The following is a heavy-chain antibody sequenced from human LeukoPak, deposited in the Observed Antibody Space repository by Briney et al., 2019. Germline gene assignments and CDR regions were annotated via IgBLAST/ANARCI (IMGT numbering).Heavy chain of an antibody. V-gene: IGHV3-53*01. Sequence: SGGSLRLSCAASGFTVSNNYMSWVRQAPGKGLEWVSVIYSGGGTFYSGFVKGRFTISRDYSKNTLYLQMNSLRADDTAVYYCARDSNGPAFWGQGTLVTVSS. D-gene: IGHD6-19*01. J-gene: IGHJ4*02. CDR2: IYSGGGT. CDR3: ARDSNGPAF. CDR1: GFTVSNNY.